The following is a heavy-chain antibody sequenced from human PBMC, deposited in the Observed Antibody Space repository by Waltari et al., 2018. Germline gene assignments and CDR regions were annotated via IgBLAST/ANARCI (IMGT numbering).Heavy chain of an antibody. CDR2: AFLDGIKT. J-gene: IGHJ5*02. D-gene: IGHD3-10*01. CDR3: AKDAFGNTYLDH. CDR1: GFSVSDFG. V-gene: IGHV3-30*18. Sequence: QVQLVESGGGVVQPGMSLRLSCAASGFSVSDFGMHWVRQAPDKGLEWVALAFLDGIKTDYADSVRGRFTISRDDSKNTLYLDINNLRVDDTGIYYCAKDAFGNTYLDHWGQGTVVTVSS.